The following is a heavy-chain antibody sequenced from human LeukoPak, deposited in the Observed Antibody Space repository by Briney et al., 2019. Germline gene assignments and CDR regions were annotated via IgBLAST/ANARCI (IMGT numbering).Heavy chain of an antibody. CDR1: GFTFSSYG. D-gene: IGHD3-22*01. V-gene: IGHV3-23*01. J-gene: IGHJ4*02. CDR3: AKTYYDSSGYYYGGYYFDY. Sequence: GGSLRLSCAASGFTFSSYGMSWVRQAPGKGLEWVSAISGSGGSTYFADSVKGRFTISRDNSKNTLYLQMNSLRAEDTAVYYCAKTYYDSSGYYYGGYYFDYWGQGTLVTVSS. CDR2: ISGSGGST.